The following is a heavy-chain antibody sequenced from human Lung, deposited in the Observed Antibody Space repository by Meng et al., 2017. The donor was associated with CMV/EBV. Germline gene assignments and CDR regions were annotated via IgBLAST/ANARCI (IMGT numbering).Heavy chain of an antibody. Sequence: ASXXVSXKASVYTFTAQYFHWVRQAPGQGLEWMGWIHPHRGDTNYAQQFQGRVTLTRDKSINTGYMELSSLRSEDTAVYYCARGGYQLLVYYYYYGMDVWGQGXTVTVSS. CDR2: IHPHRGDT. J-gene: IGHJ6*02. CDR1: VYTFTAQY. V-gene: IGHV1-2*02. CDR3: ARGGYQLLVYYYYYGMDV. D-gene: IGHD2-2*01.